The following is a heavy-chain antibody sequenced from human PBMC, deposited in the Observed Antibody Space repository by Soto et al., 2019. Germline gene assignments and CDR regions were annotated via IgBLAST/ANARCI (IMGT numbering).Heavy chain of an antibody. CDR3: ARHNHGGYYDSSGYYSNAFDI. CDR1: GGSISSSSYY. Sequence: QLQLQESGPGLVKPSETLSLTCTVSGGSISSSSYYWGWIRQPPGKGLEWIGSIYYSGSTYYNPSLKSRVTISVDTSKNQFSLKLSSVTAADTAVYYCARHNHGGYYDSSGYYSNAFDIWGQGTMVTVSS. V-gene: IGHV4-39*01. D-gene: IGHD3-22*01. CDR2: IYYSGST. J-gene: IGHJ3*02.